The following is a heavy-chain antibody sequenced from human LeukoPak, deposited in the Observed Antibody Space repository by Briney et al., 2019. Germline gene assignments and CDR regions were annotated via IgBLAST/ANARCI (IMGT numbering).Heavy chain of an antibody. V-gene: IGHV4-34*01. CDR3: ARVPPYTTVVTYYYYYGMDV. J-gene: IGHJ6*02. CDR1: GGSFSDYY. CDR2: INQSGST. D-gene: IGHD5-18*01. Sequence: SETLSLTCAVYGGSFSDYYWSWIRQPPGKGLEWIGEINQSGSTNYNPSLKSRVTISVDTSKNRFSLKLSSVTAADTAVYYCARVPPYTTVVTYYYYYGMDVWGQGTPVTVSS.